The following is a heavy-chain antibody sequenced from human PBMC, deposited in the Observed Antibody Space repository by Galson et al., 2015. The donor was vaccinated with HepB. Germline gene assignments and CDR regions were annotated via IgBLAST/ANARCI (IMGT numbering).Heavy chain of an antibody. J-gene: IGHJ5*02. CDR3: ARGGYYCSSTSCYSHWFDP. V-gene: IGHV1-8*01. D-gene: IGHD2-2*01. CDR2: MNPNSGNT. CDR1: GYTFTSYD. Sequence: SVKVSCKASGYTFTSYDINWVRQATGQGLEWMGWMNPNSGNTGYAQKFQGRVTMTRNTSISTAYMELSSLRSEDTAVYYCARGGYYCSSTSCYSHWFDPWGQGTLVTVSS.